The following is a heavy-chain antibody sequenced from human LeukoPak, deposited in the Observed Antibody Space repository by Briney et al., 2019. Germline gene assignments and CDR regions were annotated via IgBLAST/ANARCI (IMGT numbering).Heavy chain of an antibody. CDR3: AKEEDSSGYYPFDY. Sequence: GGSLRLSCSASGFTFSEYWLSWVRQAPGKGLEWVANIKQDGSEKNYVDSVKGRFTISRDNSKNTLYLQMNSLRAEDTAVYYCAKEEDSSGYYPFDYWGQGTLVTVSS. CDR1: GFTFSEYW. J-gene: IGHJ4*02. D-gene: IGHD3-22*01. V-gene: IGHV3-7*03. CDR2: IKQDGSEK.